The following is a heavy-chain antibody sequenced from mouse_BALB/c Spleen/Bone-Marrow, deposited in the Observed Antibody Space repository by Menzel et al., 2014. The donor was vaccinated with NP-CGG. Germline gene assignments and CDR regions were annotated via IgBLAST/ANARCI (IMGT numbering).Heavy chain of an antibody. CDR2: IWGDGST. D-gene: IGHD2-4*01. J-gene: IGHJ4*01. CDR3: ARDSFLITRALDY. CDR1: GFSLTGYG. Sequence: QVQLQQSGPGLVAPSQSPSITCTVSGFSLTGYGVSWVRQSPGKGLEWLGMIWGDGSTDYNSALKSRLSISKDKSKSQVFLKMNSLQTDDTARYYCARDSFLITRALDYWGQGTSVTVSS. V-gene: IGHV2-6-7*01.